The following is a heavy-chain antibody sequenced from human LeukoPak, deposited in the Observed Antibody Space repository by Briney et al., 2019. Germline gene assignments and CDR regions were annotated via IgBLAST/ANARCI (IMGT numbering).Heavy chain of an antibody. V-gene: IGHV3-30-3*01. CDR1: GFTFSSYA. D-gene: IGHD2-2*01. Sequence: QPGGFLRLSCAASGFTFSSYAMHRVRPAPGKGLERVAVISYDGSNKYYADSVKGRFTIPRDNSKNTLYLQMNSLRTEDTAVYYCARVVGYCSSTSCYLDYWGQGPLVTVSS. CDR2: ISYDGSNK. CDR3: ARVVGYCSSTSCYLDY. J-gene: IGHJ4*02.